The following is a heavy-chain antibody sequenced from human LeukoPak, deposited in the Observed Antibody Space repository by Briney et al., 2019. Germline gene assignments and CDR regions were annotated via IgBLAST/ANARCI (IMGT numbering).Heavy chain of an antibody. CDR3: ARVAHYYDSSGYPDLFDY. J-gene: IGHJ4*02. D-gene: IGHD3-22*01. CDR2: ISSNGGST. V-gene: IGHV3-64*01. CDR1: GFTFSSYA. Sequence: AGGSLRLSCAASGFTFSSYAMHWVRQAPGKGLEYVSAISSNGGSTYYANSVKGRFTISRDNSKNTLYLQMGSLRAEDMAVYYCARVAHYYDSSGYPDLFDYWGQGTLVTVSS.